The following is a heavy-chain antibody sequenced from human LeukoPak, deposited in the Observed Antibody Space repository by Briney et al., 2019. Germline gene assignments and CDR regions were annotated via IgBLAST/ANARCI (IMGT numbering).Heavy chain of an antibody. CDR1: GDSTAGRY. V-gene: IGHV4-59*11. CDR2: VYKSGDV. J-gene: IGHJ6*04. Sequence: SETLSLTCSVSGDSTAGRYWSWIRQSPGKGLEWLGLVYKSGDVNYHPSFRSRLSVSLDRSKTQVSLRLRSVTAADTAVYYCARDQSFLDVWGKGTTVTVSS. D-gene: IGHD3-3*01. CDR3: ARDQSFLDV.